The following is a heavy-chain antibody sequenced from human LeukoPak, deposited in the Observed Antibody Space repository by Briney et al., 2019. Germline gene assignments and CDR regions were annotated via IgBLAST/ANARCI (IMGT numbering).Heavy chain of an antibody. D-gene: IGHD2-2*02. V-gene: IGHV4-34*01. J-gene: IGHJ4*02. Sequence: SGTLSLTCAVYGGSFSGYYWSWIRQPPGKGLEWIGEINHSGSTNYNPSLKSRVTISVDTSKNQFSLKLSSVTAADTAVYYCASPHNCSSTSCYRGANYWGQGTLVTVSS. CDR3: ASPHNCSSTSCYRGANY. CDR1: GGSFSGYY. CDR2: INHSGST.